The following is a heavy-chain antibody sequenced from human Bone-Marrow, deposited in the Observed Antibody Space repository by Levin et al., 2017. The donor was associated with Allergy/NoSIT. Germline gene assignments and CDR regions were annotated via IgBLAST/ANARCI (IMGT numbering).Heavy chain of an antibody. CDR1: GFTFSSYS. V-gene: IGHV3-23*01. J-gene: IGHJ4*02. D-gene: IGHD6-6*01. Sequence: PGGSLRLSCAASGFTFSSYSMSWVRQAPGKGLEWVSAIIASGGRTYNADSVKGRFTISRDNSKNTLYLQMNSLRAEDTAVYYCTKKEYSSSSFFDCWGQGTPVTVSS. CDR2: IIASGGRT. CDR3: TKKEYSSSSFFDC.